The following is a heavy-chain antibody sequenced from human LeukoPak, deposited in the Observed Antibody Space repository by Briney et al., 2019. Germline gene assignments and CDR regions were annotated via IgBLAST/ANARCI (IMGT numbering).Heavy chain of an antibody. CDR3: VRVYRPGGFDY. Sequence: ASVKVSCKASGGTFSSYAISWVRQAPGQGLEWMGGIIPIFGTANYAQKFQGRVTITADKSTSTANMELSSLRSEDTAVYYCVRVYRPGGFDYWGQGTLVTVSS. CDR1: GGTFSSYA. CDR2: IIPIFGTA. D-gene: IGHD1-26*01. J-gene: IGHJ4*02. V-gene: IGHV1-69*06.